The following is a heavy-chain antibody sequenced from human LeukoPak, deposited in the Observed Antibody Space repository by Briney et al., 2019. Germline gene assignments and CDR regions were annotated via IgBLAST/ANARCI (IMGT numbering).Heavy chain of an antibody. V-gene: IGHV4-34*01. D-gene: IGHD4-17*01. Sequence: SETLSLTCAVYGGSFSGYYWSWIRQPPGKGLEWIGEINHSGSTNYNPYLKTRVTISVDTSKNQFSLKLSSVTAADTAVYYCARAGPTTAQGRPIDYWGQGTLVTVSS. CDR3: ARAGPTTAQGRPIDY. CDR1: GGSFSGYY. J-gene: IGHJ4*02. CDR2: INHSGST.